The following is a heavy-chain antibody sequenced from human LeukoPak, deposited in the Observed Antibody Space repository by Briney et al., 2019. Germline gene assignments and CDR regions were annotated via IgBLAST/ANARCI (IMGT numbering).Heavy chain of an antibody. Sequence: ASVKVSCKASGYTFTGYDMHWVRQAPGQGLEWMGWINPNSGGTNYAQNFQGRVTMTRDTSVSTAYMELSRLRSDDTAVYYCTRAYCGGDCPSGGYWGQGTLVTVSS. CDR2: INPNSGGT. CDR3: TRAYCGGDCPSGGY. D-gene: IGHD2-21*02. J-gene: IGHJ4*02. V-gene: IGHV1-2*02. CDR1: GYTFTGYD.